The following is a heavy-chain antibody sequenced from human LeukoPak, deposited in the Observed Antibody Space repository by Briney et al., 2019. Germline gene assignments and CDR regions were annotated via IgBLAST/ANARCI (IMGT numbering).Heavy chain of an antibody. Sequence: ASVKVSCKASGYTFTSYGISWVRQAPGQGLEWMGWISAYNGNTNYAQKLQGRVTMTTDTSTSTAYMELRSLRSDDTAVYYCARVALVAATELFDYWGQGTLVTVSS. J-gene: IGHJ4*02. D-gene: IGHD2-15*01. CDR2: ISAYNGNT. V-gene: IGHV1-18*01. CDR1: GYTFTSYG. CDR3: ARVALVAATELFDY.